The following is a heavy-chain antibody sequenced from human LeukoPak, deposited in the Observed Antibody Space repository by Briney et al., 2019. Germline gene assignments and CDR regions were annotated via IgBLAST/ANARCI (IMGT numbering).Heavy chain of an antibody. CDR3: ARDLNYYHSSGSLRY. CDR2: INPSGGST. J-gene: IGHJ4*02. D-gene: IGHD3-22*01. CDR1: GYTFTSYY. V-gene: IGHV1-46*01. Sequence: ASVKVSCKAAGYTFTSYYKHWVRQAPGQGLEWMGIINPSGGSTTYAQKFQGRVTMTRDTSTSTVYMELSSLRSEDTALYYCARDLNYYHSSGSLRYWGQGTLVTVSS.